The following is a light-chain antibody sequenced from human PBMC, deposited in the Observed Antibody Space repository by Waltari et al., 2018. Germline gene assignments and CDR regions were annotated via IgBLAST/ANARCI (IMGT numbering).Light chain of an antibody. V-gene: IGKV3-11*01. CDR2: DAS. CDR3: QHRINWPT. J-gene: IGKJ1*01. CDR1: QSVSSS. Sequence: EIVLTQSPGTLSLSPGERATLSCRASQSVSSSLAWYQHKPGRAPRLLIYDASKRATGIPARFSGSGSGTDFTLTISGLEPEDFAVYYCQHRINWPTFGQWTKVEIE.